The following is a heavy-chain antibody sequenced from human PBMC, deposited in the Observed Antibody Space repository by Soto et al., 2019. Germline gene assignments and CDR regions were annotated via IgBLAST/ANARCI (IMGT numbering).Heavy chain of an antibody. CDR3: SGWGSYVTI. CDR2: IRSKANSYAT. J-gene: IGHJ4*02. V-gene: IGHV3-73*01. Sequence: EVQLVESGGGLVQPGGSLKLSCAASGFTFSGSAMHWVRQASGKGLEWVGRIRSKANSYATAYAASVKGRFTISRDDSKNTAYLQMNSLKTEDTAVYYCSGWGSYVTIWGQGTLVTVSS. D-gene: IGHD3-10*01. CDR1: GFTFSGSA.